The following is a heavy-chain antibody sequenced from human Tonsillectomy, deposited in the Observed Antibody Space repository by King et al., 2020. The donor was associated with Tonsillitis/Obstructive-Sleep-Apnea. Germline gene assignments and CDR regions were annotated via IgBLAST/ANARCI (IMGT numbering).Heavy chain of an antibody. D-gene: IGHD4-23*01. CDR1: GYTFTAFY. Sequence: VQLVVSGAEVKKPGASVKVSCKASGYTFTAFYVHWVRQAPGQGLEWMGWINPNFDDTSYAQKFQGRVTMTRDTSMSTVYMQLSRLRSDDTAVYYCAGGFESRVVTPSNWFDPWGQGTLVTVSS. V-gene: IGHV1-2*02. J-gene: IGHJ5*02. CDR2: INPNFDDT. CDR3: AGGFESRVVTPSNWFDP.